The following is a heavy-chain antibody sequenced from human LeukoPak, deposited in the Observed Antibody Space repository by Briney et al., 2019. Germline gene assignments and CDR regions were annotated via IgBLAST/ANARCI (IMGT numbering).Heavy chain of an antibody. J-gene: IGHJ4*02. V-gene: IGHV4-59*08. CDR2: IHYSGST. CDR1: GGSISGFY. CDR3: ARHARKRLTSNWHF. Sequence: PSETLSLTCTVSGGSISGFYWSWIRQPPGKGLEWICYIHYSGSTNYNPSLKSRVIISLDTSKNQFSLRLSSVTAADTAVYYCARHARKRLTSNWHFWGQGTLVTVSS. D-gene: IGHD2-21*02.